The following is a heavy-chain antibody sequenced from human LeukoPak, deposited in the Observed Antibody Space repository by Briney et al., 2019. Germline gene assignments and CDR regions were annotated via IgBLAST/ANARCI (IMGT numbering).Heavy chain of an antibody. CDR1: GGSISSSTYY. D-gene: IGHD3-10*01. Sequence: SETLSLTCTVSGGSISSSTYYWGWIRQPPGKGLEWIGTIYYGGSTYYNPSLKSRVTISIDTSKNQFSLKLSSVTAADTAVYYCARRYGSGSYTRYHFDYWGQGTLVTVSS. V-gene: IGHV4-39*01. J-gene: IGHJ4*02. CDR3: ARRYGSGSYTRYHFDY. CDR2: IYYGGST.